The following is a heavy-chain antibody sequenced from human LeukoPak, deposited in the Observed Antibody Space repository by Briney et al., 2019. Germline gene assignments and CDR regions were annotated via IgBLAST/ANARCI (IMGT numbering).Heavy chain of an antibody. Sequence: SVKVSCKASGGTFSSYAISWVRQAPGQGLEWMGGIIPIFGTANYAQKFQGRVTITADESTSTAYMELSSLRSEDTAVYYCARGDYYDSRGNPDYWGQGTLVTVSS. CDR1: GGTFSSYA. J-gene: IGHJ4*02. CDR3: ARGDYYDSRGNPDY. V-gene: IGHV1-69*13. CDR2: IIPIFGTA. D-gene: IGHD3-22*01.